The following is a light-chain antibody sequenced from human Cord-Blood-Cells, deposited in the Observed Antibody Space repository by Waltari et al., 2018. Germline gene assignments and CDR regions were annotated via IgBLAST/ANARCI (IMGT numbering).Light chain of an antibody. Sequence: DIVMTQSPDSLAVSLGESATIHCTSSQSVLYSSNNKNYLAWYQQKPGQPPKLLIYWASTRESGVPDRFSGSGSGTDFTLTISSLQAEDVAVYYCQQYYSTPYTFGQGTKLEIK. CDR2: WAS. J-gene: IGKJ2*01. CDR1: QSVLYSSNNKNY. V-gene: IGKV4-1*01. CDR3: QQYYSTPYT.